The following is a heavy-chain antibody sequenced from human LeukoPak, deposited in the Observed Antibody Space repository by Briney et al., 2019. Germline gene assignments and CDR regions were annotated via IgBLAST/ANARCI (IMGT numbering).Heavy chain of an antibody. D-gene: IGHD3-3*02. J-gene: IGHJ6*04. V-gene: IGHV3-15*01. CDR2: IKSEGEGATT. CDR1: GFTIGTAW. Sequence: GGSLRLSCVSSGFTIGTAWMSWVRQAPGKGLEWLGHIKSEGEGATTDYAAPAKGRFAISRDDSKNMIYLQMSSLKIDDTAIYYCIAHFPYFYGFDVWGKGTTVAVSS. CDR3: IAHFPYFYGFDV.